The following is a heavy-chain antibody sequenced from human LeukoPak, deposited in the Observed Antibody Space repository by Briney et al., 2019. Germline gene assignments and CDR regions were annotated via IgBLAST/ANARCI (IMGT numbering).Heavy chain of an antibody. CDR2: INPNSGGT. D-gene: IGHD2-15*01. CDR3: ARDLGRLGYCSGGTCYHDY. CDR1: GYTFTGYY. Sequence: ASVKVSCKASGYTFTGYYMHWVRQAPGQGLEWMGWINPNSGGTNYAQKFQGRVTMTRDTSISTAYMELSRLRSDDTAVYYCARDLGRLGYCSGGTCYHDYWGQGTLVTLSS. J-gene: IGHJ4*02. V-gene: IGHV1-2*02.